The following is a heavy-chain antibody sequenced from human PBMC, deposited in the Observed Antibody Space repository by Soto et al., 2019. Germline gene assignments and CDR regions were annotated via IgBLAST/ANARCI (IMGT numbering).Heavy chain of an antibody. CDR2: IYYSGST. CDR3: ARGGGYCISTSCYPMGDYYYYGMDV. J-gene: IGHJ6*02. V-gene: IGHV4-31*03. D-gene: IGHD2-2*01. CDR1: GGSISSGGYY. Sequence: SETLSLTCTVSGGSISSGGYYWSWIRQHPGKGLEWIGYIYYSGSTYYNPSLKSRVTISVDTSKNQFSLKLSSVTAADTAMYYCARGGGYCISTSCYPMGDYYYYGMDVWGQGTTVTVSS.